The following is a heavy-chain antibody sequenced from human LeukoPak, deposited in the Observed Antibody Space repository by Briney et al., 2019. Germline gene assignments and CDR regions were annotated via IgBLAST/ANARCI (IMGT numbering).Heavy chain of an antibody. D-gene: IGHD3-9*01. CDR3: ARTPTGFPNWFDS. J-gene: IGHJ5*01. CDR2: VTYTGNT. V-gene: IGHV4-39*07. CDR1: GASVTTYPYY. Sequence: SETLSLTRSVSGASVTTYPYYWTWIRQPPGKGLEWIGSVTYTGNTFYNPSLQSRVTIPIDASKNQFSLNLSSVTAADTAIYFCARTPTGFPNWFDSWGRGTPVTVSS.